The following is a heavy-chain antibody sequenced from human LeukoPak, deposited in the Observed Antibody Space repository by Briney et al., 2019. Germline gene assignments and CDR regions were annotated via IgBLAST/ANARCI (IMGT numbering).Heavy chain of an antibody. CDR3: ARVLREWLLFGWFDP. D-gene: IGHD3-3*01. V-gene: IGHV3-11*01. CDR1: GFTFSDYY. CDR2: ISSSGSTI. Sequence: GGSLRLSCAASGFTFSDYYMSWIRQAPGKGLEWVSYISSSGSTIYYADSVKGRFTISRDNAKNSLYLQINSLRAEDTAVYYCARVLREWLLFGWFDPWAREPWSPSPQ. J-gene: IGHJ5*02.